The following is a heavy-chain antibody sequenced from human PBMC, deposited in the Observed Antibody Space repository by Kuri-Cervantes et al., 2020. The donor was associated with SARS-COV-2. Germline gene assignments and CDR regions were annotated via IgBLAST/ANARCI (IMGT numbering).Heavy chain of an antibody. CDR3: ARGGNPAWNMDV. V-gene: IGHV3-13*03. CDR1: GFTFSSYD. CDR2: IGTAGDT. D-gene: IGHD4-23*01. Sequence: GESLKISCAACGFTFSSYDMHWVRQATGKGQEWVSAIGTAGDTYYPGSVKGQFTISRENAKNSLYLQMNSLRAGDTAVYYCARGGNPAWNMDVWGKGTTVTVSS. J-gene: IGHJ6*03.